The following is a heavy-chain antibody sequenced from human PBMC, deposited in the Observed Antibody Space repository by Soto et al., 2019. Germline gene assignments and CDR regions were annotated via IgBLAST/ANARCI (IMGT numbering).Heavy chain of an antibody. V-gene: IGHV4-59*01. J-gene: IGHJ4*02. CDR3: ARDSIAIFGVVLYFDY. CDR1: GGSISSFY. CDR2: IYYSGST. Sequence: PSETLSLTCTVSGGSISSFYWSWIRQPPGKGLEWIGYIYYSGSTNYNPSLKSRVTISVDTSKTQFSLKLSSVTAADTAVYSCARDSIAIFGVVLYFDYWSQGTLVTVSS. D-gene: IGHD3-3*01.